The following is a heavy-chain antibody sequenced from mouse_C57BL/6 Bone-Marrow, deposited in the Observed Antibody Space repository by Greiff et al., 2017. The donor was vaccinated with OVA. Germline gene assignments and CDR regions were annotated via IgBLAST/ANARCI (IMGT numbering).Heavy chain of an antibody. V-gene: IGHV5-17*01. CDR2: ISSGSSTI. CDR1: GFTFSDYG. Sequence: EVMLVESGGGLVKPGGSLKLSCAASGFTFSDYGMHWVRQAPEKGLEWVAYISSGSSTIYYADTVKGRFTISRDNAKNTLFLQMTSLRSEDTAMYYCASYYYYGSSYGWFAYWGQGTLVTVSA. J-gene: IGHJ3*01. CDR3: ASYYYYGSSYGWFAY. D-gene: IGHD1-1*01.